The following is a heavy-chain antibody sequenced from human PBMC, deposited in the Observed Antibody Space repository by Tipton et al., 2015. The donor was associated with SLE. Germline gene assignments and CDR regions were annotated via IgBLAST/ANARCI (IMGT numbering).Heavy chain of an antibody. Sequence: GSLRLSCAASGFTFSSYSMNWVRQAPGKGLEWVSSISSSSSHIYYADSVKGRFTISRDTAKNTLYLQMNSLRAEDTAVYYCAKDSGYFFDYWGQGTLVTVSS. D-gene: IGHD3-22*01. V-gene: IGHV3-21*04. CDR1: GFTFSSYS. CDR3: AKDSGYFFDY. J-gene: IGHJ4*02. CDR2: ISSSSSHI.